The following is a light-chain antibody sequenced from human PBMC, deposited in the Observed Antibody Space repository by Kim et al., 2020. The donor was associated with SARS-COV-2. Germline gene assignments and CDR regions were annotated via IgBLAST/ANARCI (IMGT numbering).Light chain of an antibody. Sequence: EIVLTQSPATLSLSPGERATLSCRASQSVKTYLAWYQHKPGQSPRLLIHDASNRATGVPPRFSGGGYGTDFTLTISSLEPEDFAVYYCQQRGNWPTFGQGTRLEIK. J-gene: IGKJ5*01. CDR2: DAS. CDR3: QQRGNWPT. CDR1: QSVKTY. V-gene: IGKV3-11*01.